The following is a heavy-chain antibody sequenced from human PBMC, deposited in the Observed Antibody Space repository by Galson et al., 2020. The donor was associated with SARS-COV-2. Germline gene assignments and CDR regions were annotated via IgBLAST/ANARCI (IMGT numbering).Heavy chain of an antibody. V-gene: IGHV4-39*07. CDR1: GASISNSIYY. Sequence: SETLSLTCTVSGASISNSIYYWGWIRQPPGKGLEWIGSIHYSGSPYYNPSLKTPVTISVDKSKNQFSLKLTSVTAADTAMYYCARDLSSYQRHDAFDVWGQGTLVSVSS. D-gene: IGHD1-1*01. CDR3: ARDLSSYQRHDAFDV. CDR2: IHYSGSP. J-gene: IGHJ3*01.